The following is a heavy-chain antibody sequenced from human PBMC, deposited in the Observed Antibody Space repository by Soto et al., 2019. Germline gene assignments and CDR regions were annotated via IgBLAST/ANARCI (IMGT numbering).Heavy chain of an antibody. Sequence: QVQLQQWGAGLLKPSETLSLTCAVYGGSFSGYYWSWIRQPPGKGLEWIGEINHSGSTNYNPSLKSRVTISVDTSKNRFSLTLSSVTVADTAVYYCAREYYYYGMDVWGQGTTVTVSS. CDR3: AREYYYYGMDV. CDR2: INHSGST. J-gene: IGHJ6*02. CDR1: GGSFSGYY. V-gene: IGHV4-34*01.